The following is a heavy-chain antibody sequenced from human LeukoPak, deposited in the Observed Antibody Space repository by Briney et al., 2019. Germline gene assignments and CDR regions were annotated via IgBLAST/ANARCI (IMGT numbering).Heavy chain of an antibody. J-gene: IGHJ5*02. V-gene: IGHV4-39*01. Sequence: SQTLSLTCTVSGGSISSSSYYWGWIRQPPGKGLEWIGSIYYSGSTYYNPSLKSRVTISVDTSKNQFSLKLSSVTAADTAVYYCARVKITFGGVIVNWFDPWGQGTLVTVSS. CDR2: IYYSGST. D-gene: IGHD3-16*02. CDR3: ARVKITFGGVIVNWFDP. CDR1: GGSISSSSYY.